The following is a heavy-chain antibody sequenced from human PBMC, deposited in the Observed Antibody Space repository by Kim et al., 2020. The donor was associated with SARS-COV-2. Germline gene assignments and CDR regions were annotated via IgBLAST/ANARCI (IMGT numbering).Heavy chain of an antibody. J-gene: IGHJ3*02. CDR3: ARLALWGDDVSYDFDI. CDR2: IYYSGNT. CDR1: GGSISSSSYY. Sequence: SETLSLTCTVSGGSISSSSYYWGWIRQPPGKGLEWIGNIYYSGNTYYNPSLKSRVTISVDTSKNHFSLRLSLVTAADTAVYFCARLALWGDDVSYDFDI. V-gene: IGHV4-39*02. D-gene: IGHD3-16*01.